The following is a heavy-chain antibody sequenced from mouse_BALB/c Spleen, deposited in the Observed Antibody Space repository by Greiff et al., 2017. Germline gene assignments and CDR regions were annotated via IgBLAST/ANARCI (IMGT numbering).Heavy chain of an antibody. CDR2: ISSGGSYT. CDR3: TRGGGYGKTYYAMDY. Sequence: DVMLVESGGGLVKPGGSLKLSCAASGFTFSSYTMSWVRQTPEKRLEWVATISSGGSYTYYPDSVKGRFTISRDNAKNTLYLQMSSLKSEDTAMYYCTRGGGYGKTYYAMDYWGQGTSVTVSS. V-gene: IGHV5-6-4*01. J-gene: IGHJ4*01. D-gene: IGHD2-10*02. CDR1: GFTFSSYT.